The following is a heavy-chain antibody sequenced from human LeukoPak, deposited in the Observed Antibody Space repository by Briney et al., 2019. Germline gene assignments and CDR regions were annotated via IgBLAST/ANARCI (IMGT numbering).Heavy chain of an antibody. D-gene: IGHD1-26*01. V-gene: IGHV3-21*01. CDR1: GFTFSSYS. Sequence: GGSLKLSCAASGFTFSSYSMNWVRQAPGKGLEWVSSISSSSSSYIYYADSVKGRFTISRDNAKNSLYLQMNSLRAEDTAVYYCARDRGSGSYPPPLGYWGQGTLVTVSS. CDR3: ARDRGSGSYPPPLGY. CDR2: ISSSSSSYI. J-gene: IGHJ4*02.